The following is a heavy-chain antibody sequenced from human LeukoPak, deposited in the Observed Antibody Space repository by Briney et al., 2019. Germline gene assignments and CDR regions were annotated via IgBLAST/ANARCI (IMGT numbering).Heavy chain of an antibody. CDR3: AAGIYGVRGYSLDY. J-gene: IGHJ4*02. D-gene: IGHD3-22*01. V-gene: IGHV3-53*01. CDR1: AFTVSPNY. CDR2: IFSDGGT. Sequence: PGGSLRLSCAASAFTVSPNYMSWVRQAPGKGLECVSIIFSDGGTSYSDSVKGRFTVSRDNSKNTLYLQMNNLRAEDTAVYYCAAGIYGVRGYSLDYWGQGTLVTVSS.